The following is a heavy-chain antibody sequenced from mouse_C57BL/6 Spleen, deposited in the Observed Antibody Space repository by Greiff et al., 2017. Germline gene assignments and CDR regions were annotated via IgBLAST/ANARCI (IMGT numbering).Heavy chain of an antibody. CDR3: ARFPRYGYYWGDY. D-gene: IGHD2-12*01. CDR2: IYPGDGDT. V-gene: IGHV1-82*01. CDR1: GYAFSSSW. Sequence: VKLQESGPELVKPGASVKISCKASGYAFSSSWMNWVKQRPGKGLEWIGRIYPGDGDTNYNGKFKGKATLTADKSSSTAYMQLSSLTSEDSAVYFCARFPRYGYYWGDYWGQGTTLTVSS. J-gene: IGHJ2*01.